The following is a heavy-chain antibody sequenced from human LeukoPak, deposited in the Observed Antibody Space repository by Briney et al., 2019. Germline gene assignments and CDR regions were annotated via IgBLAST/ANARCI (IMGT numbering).Heavy chain of an antibody. CDR1: GGSFSDYN. V-gene: IGHV4-34*01. J-gene: IGHJ4*02. CDR2: IGHNGST. D-gene: IGHD1-14*01. Sequence: PSETLSLTCAVYGGSFSDYNWTWIRQPPGKGLEGIGEIGHNGSTNYNPSLKGRVTISLDTSKNQFSLKLTAVTAADTAMYYCARPSGGISFKRFDYWGQGTLVTVSS. CDR3: ARPSGGISFKRFDY.